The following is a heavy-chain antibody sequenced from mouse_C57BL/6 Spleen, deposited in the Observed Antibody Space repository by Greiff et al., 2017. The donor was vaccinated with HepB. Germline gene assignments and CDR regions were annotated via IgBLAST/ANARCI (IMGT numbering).Heavy chain of an antibody. Sequence: DVHLVESGGGLVQPKGSLKLSCAASGFTFNTYAMHWVRQAPGKGLEWVARIRSKSSNYATYYADSVKDRFTISRDDSQSMLYLQMNNLKTEDTAMYYCVREGALITTVSFDYWGQGTTLTVSS. CDR2: IRSKSSNYAT. J-gene: IGHJ2*01. V-gene: IGHV10-3*01. CDR1: GFTFNTYA. D-gene: IGHD1-1*01. CDR3: VREGALITTVSFDY.